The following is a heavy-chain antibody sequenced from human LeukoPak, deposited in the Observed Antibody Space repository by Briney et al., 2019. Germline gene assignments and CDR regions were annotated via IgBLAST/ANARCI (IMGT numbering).Heavy chain of an antibody. CDR3: ARIGSRGSGKLDAFDI. V-gene: IGHV3-48*01. J-gene: IGHJ3*02. D-gene: IGHD3-10*01. CDR2: ITTTSSAI. CDR1: GFTFSTYT. Sequence: GGSLRLSCAASGFTFSTYTMNWVRQAPGKGLGWISYITTTSSAIYYADSVRGRFTISRDNARNSLYLQMNSLRAEDTAVYYCARIGSRGSGKLDAFDIWGQGTMVTVSS.